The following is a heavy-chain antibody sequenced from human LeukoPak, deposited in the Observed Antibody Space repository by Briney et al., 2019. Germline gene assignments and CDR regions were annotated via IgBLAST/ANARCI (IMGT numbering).Heavy chain of an antibody. V-gene: IGHV3-33*06. D-gene: IGHD2-15*01. J-gene: IGHJ3*02. CDR1: GFTFSSYG. CDR2: IWYDGSNK. Sequence: GGSLRLSCAASGFTFSSYGMHWVRQAPGKGLEWVAVIWYDGSNKYYADSVKGRFTISRDNSKNTLYLQMNSRRAEDTAVYYCAKERNDCSGGSCYYLDAFDIWGQGTMVTVSS. CDR3: AKERNDCSGGSCYYLDAFDI.